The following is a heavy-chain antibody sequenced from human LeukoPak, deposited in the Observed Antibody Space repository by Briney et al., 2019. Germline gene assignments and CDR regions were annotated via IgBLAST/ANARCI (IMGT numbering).Heavy chain of an antibody. D-gene: IGHD6-13*01. CDR1: GGSISSYY. CDR3: ARDLSRIAAAPFDY. CDR2: IYYSGST. J-gene: IGHJ4*02. V-gene: IGHV4-39*07. Sequence: SETLSLTCTVSGGSISSYYWGWIRQPPGKGLEWIGSIYYSGSTYYNPSLKSRVTISVDTSKNQFSLKLSSVTAADTAVYYCARDLSRIAAAPFDYWGQGTLVTVSS.